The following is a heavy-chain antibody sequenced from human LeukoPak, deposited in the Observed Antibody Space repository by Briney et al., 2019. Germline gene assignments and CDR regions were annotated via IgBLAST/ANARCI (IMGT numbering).Heavy chain of an antibody. Sequence: GRSLRLSCVASGFTFTKFAMDWVRQAPGKGLEWVASISYDDTTKAYSDSVKGRFTVSRDKSNNTLYLQMNSLRAEDTGVYYCARDCSSATCYAAFDYWGQGTLVTVSS. D-gene: IGHD2-2*01. CDR2: ISYDDTTK. CDR3: ARDCSSATCYAAFDY. V-gene: IGHV3-30-3*01. J-gene: IGHJ4*02. CDR1: GFTFTKFA.